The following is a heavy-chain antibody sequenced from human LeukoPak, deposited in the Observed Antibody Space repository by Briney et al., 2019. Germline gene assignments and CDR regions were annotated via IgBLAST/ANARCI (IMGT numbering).Heavy chain of an antibody. CDR3: AREALGGFLEWLGVSARTADYYMDV. Sequence: ASVKVSCKASGYTFTSYDINWVRQATGQGLEWMGWMNPNSGNTGYAQKFQGRVTITRNTSISTAYMELSSLRSEDTAVYYCAREALGGFLEWLGVSARTADYYMDVWGKGTTVTVSS. J-gene: IGHJ6*03. CDR1: GYTFTSYD. V-gene: IGHV1-8*03. D-gene: IGHD3-3*01. CDR2: MNPNSGNT.